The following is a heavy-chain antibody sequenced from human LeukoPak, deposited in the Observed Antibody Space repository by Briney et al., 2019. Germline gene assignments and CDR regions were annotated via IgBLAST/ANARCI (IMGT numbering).Heavy chain of an antibody. CDR1: GFPFRGYA. V-gene: IGHV3-23*01. Sequence: GGPRSLPWPALGFPFRGYALSGVGQAPGKGLEGSSLISGSGGSTYYADSVKGRFTISRDNSKNTLYLQMNSLRAEDTAVYYCAKDLVVWSLDDYWGQGTLVTVSS. CDR3: AKDLVVWSLDDY. D-gene: IGHD2-15*01. J-gene: IGHJ4*02. CDR2: ISGSGGST.